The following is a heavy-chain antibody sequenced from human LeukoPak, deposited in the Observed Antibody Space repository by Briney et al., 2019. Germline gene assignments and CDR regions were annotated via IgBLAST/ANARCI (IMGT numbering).Heavy chain of an antibody. CDR3: ASGGSCSFSGVDYFDY. V-gene: IGHV1-2*06. CDR2: INPNSGGT. D-gene: IGHD1-26*01. Sequence: GASVKVSCKASGYTFTGYYMHWVRQAPGQGLEWMGRINPNSGGTNYAQKFQGRVTMTRDTSISTAYMELSRLRSDDTAVYYCASGGSCSFSGVDYFDYWGQGTLVTVSS. CDR1: GYTFTGYY. J-gene: IGHJ4*02.